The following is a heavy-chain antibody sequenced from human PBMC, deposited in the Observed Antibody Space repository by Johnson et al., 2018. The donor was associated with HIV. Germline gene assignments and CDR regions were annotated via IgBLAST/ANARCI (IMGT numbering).Heavy chain of an antibody. D-gene: IGHD3-22*01. V-gene: IGHV3-30*04. CDR3: AKDTGAYYDTFLAFDI. CDR1: GFTFSSYA. J-gene: IGHJ3*02. CDR2: ISYDGSNK. Sequence: QVQLVESGGGVVQPGMSLRLSCAASGFTFSSYAMHWVRQAPGKGLEWVAVISYDGSNKYYADSVKGRFTISRDNSKNTLYLEMNSLRAEDTAVYYCAKDTGAYYDTFLAFDIWGQGTMVTVSS.